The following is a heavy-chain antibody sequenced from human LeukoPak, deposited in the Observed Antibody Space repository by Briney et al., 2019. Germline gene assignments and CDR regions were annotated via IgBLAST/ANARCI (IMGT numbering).Heavy chain of an antibody. Sequence: PGGSLRLSCAASGFNFNTYPMHWVRQAPGKGLEWLAVISYDGDTQYYRDSVKGRFTIPRDNSQNTLFLQMNSLTAEDTAMYFCARDANYFGSGMTYNWFDPWGQGTLVTVSS. CDR2: ISYDGDTQ. V-gene: IGHV3-30-3*01. CDR3: ARDANYFGSGMTYNWFDP. J-gene: IGHJ5*02. CDR1: GFNFNTYP. D-gene: IGHD3-10*01.